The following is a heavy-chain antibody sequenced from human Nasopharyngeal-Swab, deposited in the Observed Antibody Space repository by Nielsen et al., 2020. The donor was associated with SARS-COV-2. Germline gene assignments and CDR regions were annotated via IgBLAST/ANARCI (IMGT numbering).Heavy chain of an antibody. CDR3: ARGIVGATDWGGWFDP. Sequence: WIRQPPGKGLEWIGYIYYSGSTNYNPSLKSRVTISVDTSKNQFSLKLSPVTAADTAVYYCARGIVGATDWGGWFDPWGQGTLVTVSS. D-gene: IGHD1-26*01. CDR2: IYYSGST. J-gene: IGHJ5*02. V-gene: IGHV4-59*01.